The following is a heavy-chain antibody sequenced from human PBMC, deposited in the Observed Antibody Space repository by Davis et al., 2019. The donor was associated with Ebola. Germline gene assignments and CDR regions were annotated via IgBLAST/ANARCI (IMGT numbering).Heavy chain of an antibody. CDR2: INSDGSST. CDR3: ARAIVGATYYYYGMDV. Sequence: GESLKISCAASGFTFSSYWMHWVRQAPGKGLVWASRINSDGSSTSYADSVKGRFTISRDNAKNTLYLQMNSLRAEDTAVYYCARAIVGATYYYYGMDVWGKGTTVTVSS. V-gene: IGHV3-74*01. CDR1: GFTFSSYW. D-gene: IGHD1-26*01. J-gene: IGHJ6*04.